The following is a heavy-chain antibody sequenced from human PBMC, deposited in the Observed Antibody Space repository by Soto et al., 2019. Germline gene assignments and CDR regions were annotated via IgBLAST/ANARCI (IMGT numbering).Heavy chain of an antibody. J-gene: IGHJ4*02. Sequence: AGESLKISCKGSGYTFTSYWIAWVRQMPGKGLEWMGLTYPGDSDTRYSPSFQGQVTISADKFTDTAYLQWSSLKASDTAMYYCATRGNSHAYFDFWGQGTLVTVSS. CDR1: GYTFTSYW. D-gene: IGHD5-18*01. V-gene: IGHV5-51*01. CDR3: ATRGNSHAYFDF. CDR2: TYPGDSDT.